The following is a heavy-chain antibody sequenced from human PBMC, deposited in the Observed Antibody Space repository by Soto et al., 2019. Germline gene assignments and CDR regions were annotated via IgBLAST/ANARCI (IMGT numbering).Heavy chain of an antibody. CDR2: ISGSGGST. J-gene: IGHJ5*02. V-gene: IGHV3-23*01. CDR1: GFKYSIYA. D-gene: IGHD3-3*01. CDR3: AKAGENGPRYYDLTNWFDP. Sequence: PGPSLRRSCEPPGFKYSIYAISWYHQEKGKGLEWVSAISGSGGSTYYADSVKGRFTISRDNSKNTLYLQMNSLRAEDTAVYYCAKAGENGPRYYDLTNWFDPWGQGTLVTVSS.